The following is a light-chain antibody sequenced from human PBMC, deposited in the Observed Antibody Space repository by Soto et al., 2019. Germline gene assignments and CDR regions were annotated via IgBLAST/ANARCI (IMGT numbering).Light chain of an antibody. J-gene: IGKJ1*01. V-gene: IGKV3-20*01. CDR3: QQYSFLPRT. Sequence: EIVLTQSPGTLSLSPVERATLSCSASQNVLSNYLAWYQQKPGQAPRLLIYGASTRATGIPDRFGGSGSGTDFTLTISRLEPEDFAVYYCQQYSFLPRTFGQGTKVDIK. CDR2: GAS. CDR1: QNVLSNY.